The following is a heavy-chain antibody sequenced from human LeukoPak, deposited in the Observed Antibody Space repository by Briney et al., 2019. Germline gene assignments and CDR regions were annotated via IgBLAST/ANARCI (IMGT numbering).Heavy chain of an antibody. J-gene: IGHJ3*02. CDR3: ARDQGYYDSSGLNTPNAFDI. Sequence: SETLSLTCTVSGGSISSYYWSWIRQPPGKGLEWIGYIYYSGSTNYNPSLKSRVTISVDPSKNQFSLKLSSVTAADTAVYYCARDQGYYDSSGLNTPNAFDIWGQGTMVTVSS. D-gene: IGHD3-22*01. CDR1: GGSISSYY. V-gene: IGHV4-59*01. CDR2: IYYSGST.